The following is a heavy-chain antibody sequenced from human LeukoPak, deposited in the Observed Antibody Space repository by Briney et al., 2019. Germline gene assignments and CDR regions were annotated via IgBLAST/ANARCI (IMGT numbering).Heavy chain of an antibody. CDR3: GRAMDV. J-gene: IGHJ6*02. CDR1: GFPFTTYW. CDR2: IRQDEIEK. V-gene: IGHV3-7*03. Sequence: GGSLRLSCGASGFPFTTYWMRGVPKAQGKGLEWVANIRQDEIEKHYVDSVKGRFTISRDNAKNSVYLQMTSLRAEDAAVYYCGRAMDVWGQGTTVTVSS.